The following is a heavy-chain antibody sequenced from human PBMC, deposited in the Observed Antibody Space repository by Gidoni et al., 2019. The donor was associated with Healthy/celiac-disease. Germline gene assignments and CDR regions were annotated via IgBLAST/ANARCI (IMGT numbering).Heavy chain of an antibody. D-gene: IGHD3-10*01. J-gene: IGHJ5*02. CDR1: GYSISSGYY. CDR3: ARDRRAPGVYNWFDP. Sequence: QVQLQESVPGLVKHSETLSLTFAVSGYSISSGYYWGWIRQPPGKGLEWIGSIYHSGSTYYNPSLKSRVTISVDTSKNQFSLKLSSVTAADTAVYYCARDRRAPGVYNWFDPWGQGTLVTVSS. CDR2: IYHSGST. V-gene: IGHV4-38-2*02.